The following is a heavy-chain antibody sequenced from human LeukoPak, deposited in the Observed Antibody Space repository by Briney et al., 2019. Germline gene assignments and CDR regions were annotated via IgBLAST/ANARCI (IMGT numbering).Heavy chain of an antibody. Sequence: PGGSLRLSCAASGFTFSSYAMHWVRQAPGKGLEWVAVISYDGSNKYYADSVKGRFTISRDNSKNTLYLQMNSLRAEDTAVYYCARETISISGWHLDIDYWGQGTLVTVSS. J-gene: IGHJ4*02. CDR1: GFTFSSYA. CDR2: ISYDGSNK. CDR3: ARETISISGWHLDIDY. V-gene: IGHV3-30*04. D-gene: IGHD6-19*01.